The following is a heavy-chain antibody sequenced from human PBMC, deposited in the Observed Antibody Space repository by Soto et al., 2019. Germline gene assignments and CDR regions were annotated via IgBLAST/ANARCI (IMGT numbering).Heavy chain of an antibody. J-gene: IGHJ6*02. CDR2: IWYDGNNQ. Sequence: QVQLVESGGGVVQPERSLRLSCAASGFAFSTYGMHWVRQAPGKGLEWVAVIWYDGNNQYYTDSVEGRFTISRDNSHNTLYLQMNSLRAEDTAVYYCARDDIPGIAVATYGMDVWGQGTTVTVTS. CDR3: ARDDIPGIAVATYGMDV. CDR1: GFAFSTYG. V-gene: IGHV3-33*01. D-gene: IGHD6-19*01.